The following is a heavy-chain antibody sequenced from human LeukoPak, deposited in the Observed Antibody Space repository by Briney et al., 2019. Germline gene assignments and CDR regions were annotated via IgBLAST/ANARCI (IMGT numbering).Heavy chain of an antibody. V-gene: IGHV3-11*04. CDR3: TKERRRDDILTGSFSD. CDR1: GFTFSDYY. Sequence: GGSLRLSCAASGFTFSDYYMSWIRQAPGKGLEWVSYISGSGTTIYYADSVKGRFTISRDNSKNTLYLQMNSLRAEDTAVYYCTKERRRDDILTGSFSDWGQGILVTVSS. J-gene: IGHJ4*02. CDR2: ISGSGTTI. D-gene: IGHD3-9*01.